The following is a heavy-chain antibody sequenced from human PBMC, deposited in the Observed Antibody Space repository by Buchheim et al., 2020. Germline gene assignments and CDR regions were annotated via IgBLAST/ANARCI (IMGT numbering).Heavy chain of an antibody. CDR3: AKDRQVMDV. Sequence: EVQLLESGGGLVQPGGSLRLSCAASGLTFRNFALSWVRQAPGKGLEWVSSISGSGDKTYYPDSVKGRFTIPRANSKNPLYLQMNSLRADDTAVYYCAKDRQVMDVWGQGTT. V-gene: IGHV3-23*01. J-gene: IGHJ6*02. CDR1: GLTFRNFA. CDR2: ISGSGDKT.